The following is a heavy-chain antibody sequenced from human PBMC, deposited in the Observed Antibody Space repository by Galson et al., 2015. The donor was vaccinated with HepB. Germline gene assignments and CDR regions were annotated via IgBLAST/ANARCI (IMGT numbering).Heavy chain of an antibody. J-gene: IGHJ4*02. D-gene: IGHD3-22*01. Sequence: SVKVSCKASGYTFSTYGISWVRQAPGPGLEWKGWISGYNDNANYAQKLQGRVTMTTDTSTSTAYMELRSLRSDDTAVYYCARDQDSSGFLTLGYWGQGTLVTVSS. CDR1: GYTFSTYG. CDR3: ARDQDSSGFLTLGY. CDR2: ISGYNDNA. V-gene: IGHV1-18*04.